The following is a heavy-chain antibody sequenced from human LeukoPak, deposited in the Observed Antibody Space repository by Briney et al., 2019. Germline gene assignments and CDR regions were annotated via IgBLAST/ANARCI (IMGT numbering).Heavy chain of an antibody. CDR3: ATGPAIVGATVFDY. CDR2: FDPEDGET. CDR1: GYTLTELS. J-gene: IGHJ4*02. Sequence: ASVKASCKVSGYTLTELSMHWVRQAPGKGLGWMGGFDPEDGETIYAQKFQGRVTMTEDTSTDTAYMELSSLRSEDTAVYYCATGPAIVGATVFDYWGQGTLVTVSS. V-gene: IGHV1-24*01. D-gene: IGHD1-26*01.